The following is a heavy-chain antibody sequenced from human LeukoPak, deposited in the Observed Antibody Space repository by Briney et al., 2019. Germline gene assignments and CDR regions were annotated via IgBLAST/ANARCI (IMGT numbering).Heavy chain of an antibody. CDR1: GFTFSSYA. D-gene: IGHD6-13*01. J-gene: IGHJ6*02. Sequence: GGSLRLSCAVSGFTFSSYAMSWVRQAPGKGLEWVSAISVSGGSTYYADSVKGRFTISRDNSKNTLYLQMNSLRAEDTAVYYCAKYSSSFDGMDVWGQGTTVTVSS. CDR3: AKYSSSFDGMDV. CDR2: ISVSGGST. V-gene: IGHV3-23*01.